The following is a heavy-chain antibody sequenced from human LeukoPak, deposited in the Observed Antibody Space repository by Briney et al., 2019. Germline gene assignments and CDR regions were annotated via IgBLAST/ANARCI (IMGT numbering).Heavy chain of an antibody. CDR1: GGSISSSSYY. CDR3: ARFIAAADTIDY. CDR2: IYYSGST. D-gene: IGHD6-13*01. Sequence: KPSETLSLTCTVSGGSISSSSYYRGWIRQPPGKGLEWIGSIYYSGSTYYNPSLKSRVTISVDTSKNQFSLKLSSVTAADTAVYYCARFIAAADTIDYWGQGTLVTVSS. J-gene: IGHJ4*02. V-gene: IGHV4-39*01.